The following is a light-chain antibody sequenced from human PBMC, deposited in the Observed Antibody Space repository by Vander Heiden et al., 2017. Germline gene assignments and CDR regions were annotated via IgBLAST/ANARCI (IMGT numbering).Light chain of an antibody. CDR2: KAS. CDR3: QKYNSYPYT. Sequence: DVQITQSPSTLSASVRDRVTIPRRASQSISSWLAWYQQQPGKAPKLLMYKASTLESAVPSRFSGSRSGTEFTLTISSMQADDFAAYYCQKYNSYPYTFGQGTKLEIK. CDR1: QSISSW. J-gene: IGKJ2*01. V-gene: IGKV1-5*03.